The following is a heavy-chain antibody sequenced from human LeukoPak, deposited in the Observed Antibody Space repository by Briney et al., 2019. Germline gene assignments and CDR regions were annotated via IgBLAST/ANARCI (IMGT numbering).Heavy chain of an antibody. D-gene: IGHD3-10*01. Sequence: SGTLSLTCTVSGGSISSYYWSWIRQPPGKGLEWIGYIYNSGSTNYTLSLKSRATISVDTSKNQFSLMLSSVTAADTAVYYCARDYGSGSYYNFHDAFDIWGQGTMVTVSS. J-gene: IGHJ3*02. CDR1: GGSISSYY. V-gene: IGHV4-59*01. CDR2: IYNSGST. CDR3: ARDYGSGSYYNFHDAFDI.